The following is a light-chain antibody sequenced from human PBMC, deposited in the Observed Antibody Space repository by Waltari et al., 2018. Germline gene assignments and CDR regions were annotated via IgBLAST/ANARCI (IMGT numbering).Light chain of an antibody. CDR2: DAS. CDR3: LHYRTSPFT. Sequence: CWHRPRVITSYLGWFQQKPGQAPQLLIYDASSWAPGVPDRFSDCGSGTAFTLTISSLQPEDSAAYYCLHYRTSPFTFGQGTKLQIK. CDR1: PRVITSY. J-gene: IGKJ2*01. V-gene: IGKV3-20*01.